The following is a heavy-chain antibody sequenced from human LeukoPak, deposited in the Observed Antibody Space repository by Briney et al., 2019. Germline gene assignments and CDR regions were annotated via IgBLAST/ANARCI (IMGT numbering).Heavy chain of an antibody. J-gene: IGHJ4*02. Sequence: PGGSLRLSCAASGFTFSSYSMNWVRQALGKGLEWVSSISSSSSYIYYADSVKGRFTISRDNAKNSLYLQMNSLRAEDTAVYYCAREPDQLFDYWGQGTLVTVSS. CDR1: GFTFSSYS. CDR2: ISSSSSYI. CDR3: AREPDQLFDY. V-gene: IGHV3-21*01. D-gene: IGHD1-1*01.